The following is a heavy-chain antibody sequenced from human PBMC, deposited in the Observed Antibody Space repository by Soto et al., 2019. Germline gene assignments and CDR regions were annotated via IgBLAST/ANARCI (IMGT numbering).Heavy chain of an antibody. J-gene: IGHJ4*02. Sequence: QVQLVESGGGVVQPGRSLRLSCAASGFTFSSFAMHWVRQAPGKGLEWVAVIRYDGRSTNYADSEKGRFTISRDNSKSALYLQMNSLRAEDTALYYCARDSYSFDYWGQGTLVTVSS. D-gene: IGHD5-12*01. V-gene: IGHV3-33*01. CDR3: ARDSYSFDY. CDR2: IRYDGRST. CDR1: GFTFSSFA.